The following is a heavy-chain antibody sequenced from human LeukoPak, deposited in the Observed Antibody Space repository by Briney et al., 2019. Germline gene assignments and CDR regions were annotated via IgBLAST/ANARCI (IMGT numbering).Heavy chain of an antibody. Sequence: AGGSLRLSCAASGFTFSNYAMSWVRQAPGKGLEWVSAITGSGDSTYYANSVKGRFTISRDNSKNTLYLQMNSLRAEDTAIYSCAKWGDYDVFTGYYDADYWGQGTLVTVSS. D-gene: IGHD3-9*01. J-gene: IGHJ4*02. CDR3: AKWGDYDVFTGYYDADY. V-gene: IGHV3-23*01. CDR1: GFTFSNYA. CDR2: ITGSGDST.